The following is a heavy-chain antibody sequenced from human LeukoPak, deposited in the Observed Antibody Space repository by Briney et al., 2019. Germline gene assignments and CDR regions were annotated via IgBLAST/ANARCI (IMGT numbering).Heavy chain of an antibody. Sequence: SETLSLTCSVSDGSISGYYWSWLRPPAGKGREWIGRMHTSGSSNYNVSLKSRVAMSVDTSRNQFALRLSSVTAADTAIYYCARDLGSGRYDYWGQGTLVTVSS. V-gene: IGHV4-4*07. CDR2: MHTSGSS. CDR1: DGSISGYY. J-gene: IGHJ4*02. D-gene: IGHD6-13*01. CDR3: ARDLGSGRYDY.